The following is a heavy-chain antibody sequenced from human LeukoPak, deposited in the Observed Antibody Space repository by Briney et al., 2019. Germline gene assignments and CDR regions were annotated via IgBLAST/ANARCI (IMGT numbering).Heavy chain of an antibody. J-gene: IGHJ4*02. CDR3: ARCVDNWNDVDYFDY. V-gene: IGHV1-18*01. Sequence: ASVKVSCKASGYTFSSYGITWVRQAAGQGLEWVGWISVYNDNTNYAQKFQDRVTMTTEISTSTAYMELRSLRSDDTAVYYCARCVDNWNDVDYFDYWGQGTLVTVSS. CDR1: GYTFSSYG. CDR2: ISVYNDNT. D-gene: IGHD1-20*01.